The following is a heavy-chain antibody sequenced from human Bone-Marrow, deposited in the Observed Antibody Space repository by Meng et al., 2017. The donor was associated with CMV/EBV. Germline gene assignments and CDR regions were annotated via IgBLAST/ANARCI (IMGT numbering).Heavy chain of an antibody. Sequence: GESLKISCAASGFTFSRYWMSWVRQAPGKGLEWVANIKEDGSEKYYVDSVKGRFTISRDNAKNSLYLQMNSLRAEDTAVYYCAREPDNLYGMDVWGQGTTVTVSS. CDR3: AREPDNLYGMDV. D-gene: IGHD1-14*01. J-gene: IGHJ6*02. CDR1: GFTFSRYW. CDR2: IKEDGSEK. V-gene: IGHV3-7*01.